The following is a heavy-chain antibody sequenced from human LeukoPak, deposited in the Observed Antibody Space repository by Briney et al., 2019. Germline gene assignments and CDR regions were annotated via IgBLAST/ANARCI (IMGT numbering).Heavy chain of an antibody. Sequence: SETLSLTCTVSGGSISSSSYYWAWIRQPPGKGLEWIGSIYSGGRIYYNPSLKSRVSISIDTSNNDLSLKVTSVTAADTAGYYCARAPWAYGNYVHAFDIWGQGTMVTVSS. V-gene: IGHV4-39*07. CDR2: IYSGGRI. CDR3: ARAPWAYGNYVHAFDI. D-gene: IGHD4-11*01. J-gene: IGHJ3*02. CDR1: GGSISSSSYY.